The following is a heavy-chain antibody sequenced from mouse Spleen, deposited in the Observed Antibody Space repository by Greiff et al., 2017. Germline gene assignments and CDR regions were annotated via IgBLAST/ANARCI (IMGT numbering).Heavy chain of an antibody. V-gene: IGHV1-19*01. D-gene: IGHD2-10*02. J-gene: IGHJ2*01. CDR3: ARGYGHYFDY. CDR1: GYTFTDYY. Sequence: EVQLQQPGAELVKPGASVKMSCKASGYTFTDYYMNWVKQSHGKSLEWIGVINPYNGGTSYNQKFKGKATLTVDKSSSTAYMELNSLTSEDSAVYYCARGYGHYFDYWGQGTTLTVSS. CDR2: INPYNGGT.